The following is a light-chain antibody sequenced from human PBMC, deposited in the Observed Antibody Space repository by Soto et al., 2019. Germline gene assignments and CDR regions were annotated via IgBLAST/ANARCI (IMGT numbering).Light chain of an antibody. V-gene: IGKV1-17*01. CDR3: QQYNSYWT. CDR2: AAS. CDR1: QGIKND. Sequence: IQMTQSPSSLSASVGDRVTITCRASQGIKNDLGWYQQKPGKAPKLLIYAASSLESGVPSRFSGSGSGTEFTLTISSLQPDDFATYYCQQYNSYWTFGQGTKVDIK. J-gene: IGKJ1*01.